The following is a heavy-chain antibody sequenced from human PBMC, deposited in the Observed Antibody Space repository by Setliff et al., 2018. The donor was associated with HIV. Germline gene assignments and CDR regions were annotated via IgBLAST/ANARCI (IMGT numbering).Heavy chain of an antibody. Sequence: SETLSLTCTVSGGSISSSNYYWGWIRQPPGKGREWIGSIYHSGSTYYNPSLKSRVTISVDTSKNQFSLKLSSVTAADTAVYYCAVTWTNFDYWGQGTLVTVSS. CDR2: IYHSGST. J-gene: IGHJ4*02. D-gene: IGHD5-12*01. V-gene: IGHV4-39*07. CDR1: GGSISSSNYY. CDR3: AVTWTNFDY.